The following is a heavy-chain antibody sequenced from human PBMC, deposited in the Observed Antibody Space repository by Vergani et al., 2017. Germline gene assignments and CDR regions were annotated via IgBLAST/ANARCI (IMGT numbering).Heavy chain of an antibody. J-gene: IGHJ3*02. Sequence: EVQLEESGGGLVQPGGSLRLSCAASGFTFSSYSMNWVRQAPGKGLEWVSYISSSSSTIYYADSVKGRFTISRDNAKNSLYLQMNSLRDEDTAVYYCARPRRVGATRGDAFDIWGQGTMVTVSS. V-gene: IGHV3-48*02. D-gene: IGHD1-26*01. CDR2: ISSSSSTI. CDR3: ARPRRVGATRGDAFDI. CDR1: GFTFSSYS.